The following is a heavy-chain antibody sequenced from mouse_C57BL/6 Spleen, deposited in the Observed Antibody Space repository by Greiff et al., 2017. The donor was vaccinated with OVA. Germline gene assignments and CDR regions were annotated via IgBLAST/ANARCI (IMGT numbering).Heavy chain of an antibody. V-gene: IGHV5-16*01. CDR1: GFTFSDYY. CDR3: ARGGDYYGSSNWYFDV. Sequence: EVKLMESEGGLVQPGSSMKLSCTASGFTFSDYYMAWVRQVPEKGLEWVANINYDGSSTYYLDSLKSRFIISRDNAKNILYLQMSSLKSEDTATYYCARGGDYYGSSNWYFDVWGTGTTVTVSS. D-gene: IGHD1-1*01. J-gene: IGHJ1*03. CDR2: INYDGSST.